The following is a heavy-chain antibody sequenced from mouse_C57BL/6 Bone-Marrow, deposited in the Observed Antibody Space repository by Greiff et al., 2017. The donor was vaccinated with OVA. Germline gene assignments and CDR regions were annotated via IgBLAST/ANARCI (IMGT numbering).Heavy chain of an antibody. CDR2: IYPGDGDT. CDR1: GYAFSSSW. D-gene: IGHD2-3*01. J-gene: IGHJ3*01. Sequence: VKLQQSGPELVKPGASVKISCKASGYAFSSSWMNWVKQRPGKGLEWIGRIYPGDGDTNYNGKFKGKATLTADKSSSTAYMQLSSLTSEDSAVYFCDIYDGYYGCAYWGQGTLVTVSA. CDR3: DIYDGYYGCAY. V-gene: IGHV1-82*01.